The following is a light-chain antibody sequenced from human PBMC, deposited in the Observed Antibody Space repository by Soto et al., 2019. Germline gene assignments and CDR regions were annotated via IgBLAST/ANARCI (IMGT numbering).Light chain of an antibody. CDR1: QSVSSN. V-gene: IGKV3-15*01. Sequence: EIVMTQSPATLSVSPGERATLSCRASQSVSSNLAWYQQKPVQAPRLLIYGASTRATGIPARFSGSGSGTEVTLTISSRQSEDFAVYYCQQYNNWPPRTFGQGTKVEIK. CDR2: GAS. J-gene: IGKJ1*01. CDR3: QQYNNWPPRT.